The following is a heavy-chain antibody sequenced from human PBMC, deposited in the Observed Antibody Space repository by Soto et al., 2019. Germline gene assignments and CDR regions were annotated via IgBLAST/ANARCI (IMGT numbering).Heavy chain of an antibody. CDR2: IIPIFGTA. CDR3: AFPWTTSYSYGMDV. CDR1: GGTFSSYA. Sequence: QVQLVQSGAEVKKPGSSVKVSCKASGGTFSSYAISWVRQAPGQGLEWMGGIIPIFGTADYAQKFQGRVTITAGESRSTAYMGLSGLSSEATAVYYGAFPWTTSYSYGMDVWGKGPRSPSPQ. V-gene: IGHV1-69*12. D-gene: IGHD1-1*01. J-gene: IGHJ6*01.